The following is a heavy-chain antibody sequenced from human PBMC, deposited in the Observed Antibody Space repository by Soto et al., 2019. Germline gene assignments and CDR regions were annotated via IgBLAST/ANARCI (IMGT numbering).Heavy chain of an antibody. Sequence: QVQLQQWGAGLLKPSETLSLTCAVYGGSFSGYYWSWIRQPPGKGLEWIGEINHSGSTNYNPSLKSRVTISVYTTKNQFSLKLSSVTAADTAVYYCARGLIAAAGTGGLELYYWGQGTLVTVSS. V-gene: IGHV4-34*01. CDR2: INHSGST. CDR3: ARGLIAAAGTGGLELYY. J-gene: IGHJ4*02. CDR1: GGSFSGYY. D-gene: IGHD6-13*01.